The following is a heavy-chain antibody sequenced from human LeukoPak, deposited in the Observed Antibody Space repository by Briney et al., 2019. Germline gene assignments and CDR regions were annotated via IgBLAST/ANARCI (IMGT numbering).Heavy chain of an antibody. J-gene: IGHJ4*02. CDR3: ARDYSSSWTTDC. CDR1: AFSLNAYN. D-gene: IGHD6-13*01. CDR2: ISYTGTYI. V-gene: IGHV3-21*01. Sequence: GGSLRLSCAASAFSLNAYNMNWVRQAPGKGLEWVSSISYTGTYIYYADSVKGRFTISRDNAQNSLYLQMNSLRAEDTAVYYCARDYSSSWTTDCWGQGTLVTVSS.